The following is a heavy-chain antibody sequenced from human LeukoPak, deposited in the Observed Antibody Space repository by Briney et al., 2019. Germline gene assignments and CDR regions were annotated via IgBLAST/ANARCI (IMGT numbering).Heavy chain of an antibody. CDR1: GGSFSGYY. CDR3: ARTTEDCSSTSCYQYWFDP. V-gene: IGHV4-34*01. J-gene: IGHJ5*02. Sequence: SETLSLTCAVYGGSFSGYYWSWIRQPPGKGLEWIGEINHSGSTNYNPSLKSRVTISVDTSKNQFSLKLNSVTAADTAVYYCARTTEDCSSTSCYQYWFDPWGQGTLVTVSS. CDR2: INHSGST. D-gene: IGHD2-2*01.